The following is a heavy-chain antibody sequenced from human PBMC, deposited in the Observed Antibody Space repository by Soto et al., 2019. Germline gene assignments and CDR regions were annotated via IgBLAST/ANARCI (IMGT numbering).Heavy chain of an antibody. CDR3: ARSAKKTWLPDF. CDR1: GFSFIDYS. J-gene: IGHJ4*02. Sequence: ASVRVSCKDSGFSFIDYSILWVRHAPGQSLEWLGWINAGNGNTKYSHKFQDRVTITSDTSATTTYMELRSLRSEDTAVFYCARSAKKTWLPDFWGQGTLVTVSS. CDR2: INAGNGNT. V-gene: IGHV1-3*01. D-gene: IGHD5-12*01.